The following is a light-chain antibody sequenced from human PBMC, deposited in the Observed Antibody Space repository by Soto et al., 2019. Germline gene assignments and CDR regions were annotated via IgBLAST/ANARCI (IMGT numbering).Light chain of an antibody. J-gene: IGKJ4*01. CDR2: AAS. Sequence: IPMTQSPSSLSASVVYRVTITCRASQSISSYLNWYQQKPGKAPKLLIYAASSLQSGVPSRFSGSGSGTGFTLTISSLQPEDFATYYCQQSYSTPLTFGGGTKVDIK. CDR3: QQSYSTPLT. V-gene: IGKV1-39*01. CDR1: QSISSY.